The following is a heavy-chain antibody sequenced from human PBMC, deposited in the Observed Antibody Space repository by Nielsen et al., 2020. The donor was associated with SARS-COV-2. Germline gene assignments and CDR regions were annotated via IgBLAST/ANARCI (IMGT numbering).Heavy chain of an antibody. V-gene: IGHV3-20*01. CDR1: GFTLDDYG. CDR3: ARIQWLVEYYFDY. CDR2: INWNGGST. D-gene: IGHD6-19*01. Sequence: GESLKISCAASGFTLDDYGMSWVRQAPGKGLEWVSGINWNGGSTGYADSVKGRFTISRDNAKNSLYLQMNSLRAEDTALYHCARIQWLVEYYFDYWGQGTLVTVSS. J-gene: IGHJ4*02.